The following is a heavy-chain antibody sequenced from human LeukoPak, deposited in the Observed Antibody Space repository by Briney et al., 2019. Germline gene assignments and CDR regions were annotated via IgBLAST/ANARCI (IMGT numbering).Heavy chain of an antibody. V-gene: IGHV4-34*01. D-gene: IGHD2-2*01. CDR3: ARTPPGYYYYYYGMDV. CDR2: INHSGST. CDR1: GGSFSGYY. J-gene: IGHJ6*02. Sequence: SETLSLTCAVYGGSFSGYYWSWIRQPPGKGLEWIGEINHSGSTNYNPSLKSRVTISVDTSKNQFSLKLSSVTAADTAVYYCARTPPGYYYYYYGMDVWGQGTTVTVSS.